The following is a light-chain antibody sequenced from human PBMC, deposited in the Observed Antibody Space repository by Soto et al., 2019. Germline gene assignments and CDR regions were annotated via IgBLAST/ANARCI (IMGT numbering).Light chain of an antibody. CDR3: QHYGNSLWT. CDR1: QSVSSSN. J-gene: IGKJ1*01. CDR2: AAS. Sequence: PGARATLSCRASQSVSSSNFDWYQQKPGQAPRLLIYAASIRATGIPDRFSGSGSGTDFTLTISRLEAEDFAVYYCQHYGNSLWTFGQGTKVEIK. V-gene: IGKV3-20*01.